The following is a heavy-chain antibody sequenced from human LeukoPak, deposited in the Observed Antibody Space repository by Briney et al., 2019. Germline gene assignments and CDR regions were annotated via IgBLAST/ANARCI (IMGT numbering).Heavy chain of an antibody. Sequence: KPSETLSLTCTLCGGSSSSYYWSWIGQPPGRGLEWIGYIYHSGSTYYNPSLKSRVTISVDRSKTQFSLKLSSVTAADTAVYYCARGEYSSPNWFDPWGQGTLVTVSS. V-gene: IGHV4-59*12. J-gene: IGHJ5*02. CDR3: ARGEYSSPNWFDP. CDR2: IYHSGST. CDR1: GGSSSSYY. D-gene: IGHD6-6*01.